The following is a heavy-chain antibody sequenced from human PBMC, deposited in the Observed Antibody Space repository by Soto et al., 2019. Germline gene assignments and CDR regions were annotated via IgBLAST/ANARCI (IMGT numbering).Heavy chain of an antibody. V-gene: IGHV4-59*01. CDR2: INDNGNT. D-gene: IGHD3-10*01. CDR3: AREGLARGASAFGPDV. CDR1: GGSTSLYY. J-gene: IGHJ6*02. Sequence: QVRLQESGPGLVKPSETLSLTCTVSGGSTSLYYWNWIRQVPGKGLEWIGYINDNGNTNHNPSLMSRATITIATSKTGFPPPLRSMTAADTAVYCCAREGLARGASAFGPDVWGQGTTVTVSS.